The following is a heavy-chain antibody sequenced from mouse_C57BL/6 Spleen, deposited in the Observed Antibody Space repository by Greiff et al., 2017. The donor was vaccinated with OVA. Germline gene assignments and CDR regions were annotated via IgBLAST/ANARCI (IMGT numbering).Heavy chain of an antibody. Sequence: QVQLKQPGTDLVKPGASVKLSCKASGYTFTSYWMHWVKQRPGQGLEWIGNINPSNGGTNYNEKFKNKATLTVDKSSSTAYMQLSSLTSEDSAVYYCARAFLLRFFDYWGQGTTLTVSS. D-gene: IGHD1-1*01. V-gene: IGHV1-53*01. CDR3: ARAFLLRFFDY. CDR1: GYTFTSYW. J-gene: IGHJ2*01. CDR2: INPSNGGT.